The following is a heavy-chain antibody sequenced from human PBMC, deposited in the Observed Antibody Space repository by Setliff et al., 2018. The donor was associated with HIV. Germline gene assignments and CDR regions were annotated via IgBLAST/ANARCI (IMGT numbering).Heavy chain of an antibody. CDR1: GHTLTELS. Sequence: VSCKVSGHTLTELSMRWVRQAPGKGLEWMGGFDPEDAETIYAQNFQGRVTMTEDTSTDTAYMELSSLRSEDTAFYYCTTDGSYDILTGPTPGAFDIWGQGTMVTVSS. V-gene: IGHV1-24*01. D-gene: IGHD3-9*01. J-gene: IGHJ3*02. CDR2: FDPEDAET. CDR3: TTDGSYDILTGPTPGAFDI.